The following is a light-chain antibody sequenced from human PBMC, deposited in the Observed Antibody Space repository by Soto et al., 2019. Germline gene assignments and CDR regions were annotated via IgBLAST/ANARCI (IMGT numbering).Light chain of an antibody. CDR3: QVFDGSLWT. CDR2: GAS. Sequence: EIVLTQSPGTLSLSPGERATLSCRASQSVSSNKLAWNQQKPGQAPRLLIYGASGRATGIPDRFSGSGSGTDFTLTISRLEPEDFAVYYCQVFDGSLWTFGQGTKVEIK. CDR1: QSVSSNK. J-gene: IGKJ1*01. V-gene: IGKV3-20*01.